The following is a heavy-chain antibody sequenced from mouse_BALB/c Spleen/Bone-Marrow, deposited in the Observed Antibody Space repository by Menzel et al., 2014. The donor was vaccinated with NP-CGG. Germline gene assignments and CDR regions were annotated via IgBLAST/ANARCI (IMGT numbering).Heavy chain of an antibody. D-gene: IGHD2-5*01. Sequence: EVKVVESGGGSVKPGGSLKLSCAASGFTFSSYAMSWVRQSPEKRLEWVAEISHGGSHTYYPDTVTGRFTISRDNAKNTLYLEMSSLRSEDTAIYYCARVVRDAMDYWGQGTSVTVSS. CDR3: ARVVRDAMDY. V-gene: IGHV5-9-4*01. CDR1: GFTFSSYA. CDR2: ISHGGSHT. J-gene: IGHJ4*01.